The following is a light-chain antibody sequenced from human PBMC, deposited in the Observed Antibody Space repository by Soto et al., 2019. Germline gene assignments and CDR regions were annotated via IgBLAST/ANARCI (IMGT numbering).Light chain of an antibody. CDR2: AAS. CDR3: QQLNSYPLT. J-gene: IGKJ4*01. V-gene: IGKV1-9*01. Sequence: IHVTHSPASLSASLGGIVTITFRASQDIDRYLAWSQQKPGKSPEVLIYAASPLPSGVPSRFSGRGSGTDFTLTITSLQPEDFATYSCQQLNSYPLTFRGGPKVDIK. CDR1: QDIDRY.